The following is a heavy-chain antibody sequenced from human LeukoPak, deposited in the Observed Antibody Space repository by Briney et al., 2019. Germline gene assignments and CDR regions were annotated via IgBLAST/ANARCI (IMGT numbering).Heavy chain of an antibody. CDR3: ARDLLRSQGATKYYYYMDV. CDR2: ISGRGST. Sequence: PSQTLSLTCTVSGDSIGSDTDYWTWIRQPAGKGLEWIGHISGRGSTDYNPSLKSRLTISVDTSQRQFSLNLRSVTAADTAVYYCARDLLRSQGATKYYYYMDVWGKGTTVTVSS. V-gene: IGHV4-61*09. CDR1: GDSIGSDTDY. D-gene: IGHD1-26*01. J-gene: IGHJ6*03.